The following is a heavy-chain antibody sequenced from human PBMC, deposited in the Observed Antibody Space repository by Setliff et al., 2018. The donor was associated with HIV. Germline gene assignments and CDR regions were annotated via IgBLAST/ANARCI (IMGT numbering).Heavy chain of an antibody. CDR3: ARARKLRFLEWSLMDV. D-gene: IGHD3-3*01. CDR2: IWYGGTNE. J-gene: IGHJ6*03. V-gene: IGHV3-33*01. Sequence: GGSLRLSCAASGFTFSNYAIHWVRQAPGKGLEWVALIWYGGTNEYYADSVKGRFTISRDNSKNTLYLQMNSLRAEDTAVYYCARARKLRFLEWSLMDVWGKGTTVTVSS. CDR1: GFTFSNYA.